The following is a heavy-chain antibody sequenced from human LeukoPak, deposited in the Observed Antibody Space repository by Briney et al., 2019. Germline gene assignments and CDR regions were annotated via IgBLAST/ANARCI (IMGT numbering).Heavy chain of an antibody. D-gene: IGHD1-26*01. CDR1: GGSFSGYY. CDR2: INHSGST. CDR3: ARVGAMNEGAVDY. Sequence: SETLSLTCAVYGGSFSGYYWSWIRQPPGKGLEWIGEINHSGSTNYNPSLKSRVTISVDTSKNQFSLKLSSVTAADTAVYYCARVGAMNEGAVDYWGQGTLVTVSS. J-gene: IGHJ4*02. V-gene: IGHV4-34*01.